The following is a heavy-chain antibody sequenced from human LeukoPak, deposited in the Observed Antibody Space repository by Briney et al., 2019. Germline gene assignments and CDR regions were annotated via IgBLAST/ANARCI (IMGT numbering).Heavy chain of an antibody. CDR2: ISVSGSNT. D-gene: IGHD2-21*02. CDR1: GFTLSSYA. Sequence: GGSLRLSCAASGFTLSSYAMTWVRQAPGKGLEWVSSISVSGSNTYYADSVQGRFTISRDSSKNTLYPQMNSLRAEDTAVYFCAKARIVIVTAIPFDFWGQGALVTVSS. V-gene: IGHV3-23*01. J-gene: IGHJ4*02. CDR3: AKARIVIVTAIPFDF.